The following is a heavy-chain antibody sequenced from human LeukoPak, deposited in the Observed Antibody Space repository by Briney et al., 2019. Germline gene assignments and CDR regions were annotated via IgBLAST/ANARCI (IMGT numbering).Heavy chain of an antibody. CDR1: GFAFRSYG. V-gene: IGHV3-73*01. Sequence: GGSLRLSCAASGFAFRSYGMHWVRQASGKGLEWVGRIRNKANSYATAYAASVKGRFTISRDDSKNTAYLQMNSLKTEDTALYYCTTLDFDYWGQGTLVTVSS. CDR3: TTLDFDY. J-gene: IGHJ4*02. CDR2: IRNKANSYAT.